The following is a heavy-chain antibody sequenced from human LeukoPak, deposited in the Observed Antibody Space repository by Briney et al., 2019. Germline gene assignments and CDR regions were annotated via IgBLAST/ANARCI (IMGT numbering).Heavy chain of an antibody. CDR1: GYTLTELS. V-gene: IGHV1-24*01. D-gene: IGHD5-12*01. CDR2: FDPEDGET. J-gene: IGHJ4*02. CDR3: ATFPIKGDGLFDY. Sequence: ASVTVSCKVSGYTLTELSMHWVRQAPGKGLEWMGGFDPEDGETIYAQKFQGRVTMTEDTSTDTAYMELSSLRSEDTAVYYCATFPIKGDGLFDYWGQGTLVTVSS.